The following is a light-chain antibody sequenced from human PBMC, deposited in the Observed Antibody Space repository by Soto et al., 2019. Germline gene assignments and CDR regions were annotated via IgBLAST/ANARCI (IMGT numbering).Light chain of an antibody. J-gene: IGLJ1*01. Sequence: QSALTQPASVSGSPGQSITISCTGTSSDVGDYNYVSWYQQHPGKAPKLIICEVSNRASGVFHRFSGSKSGNTASLTISGLQPEDEADYYCSSYGSTDTLFVFGTGTKVTVL. V-gene: IGLV2-14*01. CDR1: SSDVGDYNY. CDR3: SSYGSTDTLFV. CDR2: EVS.